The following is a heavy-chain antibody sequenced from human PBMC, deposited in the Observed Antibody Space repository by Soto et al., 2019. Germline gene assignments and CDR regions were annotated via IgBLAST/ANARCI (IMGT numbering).Heavy chain of an antibody. V-gene: IGHV4-4*02. CDR3: AIGGITAVRNYYFDH. D-gene: IGHD1-20*01. CDR2: IHHSGPT. Sequence: QVQLQESGPGLVKPSGTLSLNCKVSGDSISSSEWWSWVRQPPGKGLEWIAEIHHSGPTNYNPSLQSRVTITVDKSKNQISLRLSTVTAADPAVYYCAIGGITAVRNYYFDHWGQGTLVTVSS. CDR1: GDSISSSEW. J-gene: IGHJ4*02.